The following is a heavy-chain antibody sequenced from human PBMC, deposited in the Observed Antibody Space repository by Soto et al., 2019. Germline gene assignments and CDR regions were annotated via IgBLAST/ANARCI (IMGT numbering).Heavy chain of an antibody. CDR1: GFTFSSYT. Sequence: EVQLLESGGDLVQPGGSLRLSCAASGFTFSSYTMNWVRQAPGKGLEWVSTFVGSTGSTFYADSVKGRFTISRDDSKNTLYLQMNSLRAEDTAVYYCAKRHTTVATPENYFDYWGQGTLVTVSS. CDR3: AKRHTTVATPENYFDY. V-gene: IGHV3-23*01. D-gene: IGHD1-1*01. J-gene: IGHJ4*02. CDR2: FVGSTGST.